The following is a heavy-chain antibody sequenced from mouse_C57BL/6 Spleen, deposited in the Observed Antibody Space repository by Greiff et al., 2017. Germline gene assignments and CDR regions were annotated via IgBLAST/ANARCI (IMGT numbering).Heavy chain of an antibody. J-gene: IGHJ2*01. V-gene: IGHV2-2*01. Sequence: QVQLKESGPGLVQPSQSLSITCTVSGFPLTSYGVHWVRQSPGKGLEWLGVIWSGGSTDYNAAFISRLSISKDNSKSQVFFKMNSLQADDTAIYYCARGKGTGTKYYFDYWGQGTTLTVSS. D-gene: IGHD4-1*01. CDR3: ARGKGTGTKYYFDY. CDR2: IWSGGST. CDR1: GFPLTSYG.